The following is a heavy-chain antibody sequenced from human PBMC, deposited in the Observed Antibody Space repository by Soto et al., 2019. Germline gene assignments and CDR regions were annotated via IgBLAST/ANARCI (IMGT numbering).Heavy chain of an antibody. CDR2: ISAYNGNT. V-gene: IGHV1-18*01. Sequence: ASVKVSCKASGYTFTSYGISWVRQAPGQGLEWMGWISAYNGNTNYAQKLQGRVTMTTDTSTSTAYMELRSLRSDDTAVYYCARGGRYYGSGSPDLYYFDYWGQGTLVTVS. D-gene: IGHD3-10*01. CDR1: GYTFTSYG. J-gene: IGHJ4*02. CDR3: ARGGRYYGSGSPDLYYFDY.